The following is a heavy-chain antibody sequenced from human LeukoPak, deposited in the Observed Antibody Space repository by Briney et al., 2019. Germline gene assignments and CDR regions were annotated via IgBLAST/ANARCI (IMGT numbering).Heavy chain of an antibody. V-gene: IGHV1-69*05. J-gene: IGHJ5*02. CDR3: ARRITIFGGGWFDP. CDR2: IIPIFGTA. CDR1: GYTFTGYY. Sequence: GASVKVSCKASGYTFTGYYMHWVRQAPGQGLEWMGGIIPIFGTANYAQKFQGRVTITTDESTSTAYMELSSLRSEDTAVYYCARRITIFGGGWFDPWGQGTLVTVSS. D-gene: IGHD3-3*01.